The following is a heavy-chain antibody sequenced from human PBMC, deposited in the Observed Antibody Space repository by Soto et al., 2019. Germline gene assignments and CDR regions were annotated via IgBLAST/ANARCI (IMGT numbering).Heavy chain of an antibody. CDR1: GFTVSSNY. D-gene: IGHD6-13*01. J-gene: IGHJ6*03. CDR3: ARAAAEDPDYYYYMDV. Sequence: GGSLRLSCAASGFTVSSNYMSWVRQAPGKGLEWVSVIYSGGSTYYADSVKGRFTISRDNSKNTLYLQMNSLRAEDTAVYYCARAAAEDPDYYYYMDVWGKGTTVTVSS. CDR2: IYSGGST. V-gene: IGHV3-66*01.